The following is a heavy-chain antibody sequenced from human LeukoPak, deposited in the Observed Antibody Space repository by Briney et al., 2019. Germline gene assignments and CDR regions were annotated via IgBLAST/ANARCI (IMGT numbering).Heavy chain of an antibody. J-gene: IGHJ4*02. CDR3: ARAHSADY. CDR1: GFTFSTYW. Sequence: GSLRLSCAASGFTFSTYWMNWVRQAPGKGLEWVANIRHDGREKYYVDSVKGRFTVSRDNAKNSLYLQMDSLRAEDTAVYYCARAHSADYWGQGTLVTVSS. CDR2: IRHDGREK. V-gene: IGHV3-7*01. D-gene: IGHD1-26*01.